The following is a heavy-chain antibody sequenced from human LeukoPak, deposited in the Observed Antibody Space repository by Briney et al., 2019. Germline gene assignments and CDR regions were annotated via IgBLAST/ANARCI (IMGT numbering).Heavy chain of an antibody. Sequence: PSETLSLTCTVSGGSISSGDYYWSWIRQPPGKGLEWIGSIYYSGNSYNNPSLKGRVTISIDTSTSQFSLELRSVTAADTAVYFCARGPLYTESFARTWFDAWGRGTVVTVSS. CDR2: IYYSGNS. V-gene: IGHV4-39*01. CDR1: GGSISSGDYY. CDR3: ARGPLYTESFARTWFDA. J-gene: IGHJ5*02. D-gene: IGHD1-26*01.